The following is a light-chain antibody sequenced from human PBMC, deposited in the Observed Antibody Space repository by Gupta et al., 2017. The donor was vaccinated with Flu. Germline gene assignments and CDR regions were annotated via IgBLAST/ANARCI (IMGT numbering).Light chain of an antibody. CDR1: TSNIGNNY. CDR2: DTN. J-gene: IGLJ3*02. CDR3: GTWDTSLSSGV. Sequence: QSVLTQPPSVSAAPGQKVTISCSGGTSNIGNNYVSWYKHLPGIAPKLLIYDTNKRPSGIPDRFSGSKSGTSDTLDITELQTGDEADYYCGTWDTSLSSGVFGGGTKLTVL. V-gene: IGLV1-51*01.